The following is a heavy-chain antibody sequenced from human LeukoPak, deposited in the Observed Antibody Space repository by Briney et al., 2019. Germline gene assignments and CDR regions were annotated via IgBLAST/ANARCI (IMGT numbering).Heavy chain of an antibody. J-gene: IGHJ4*02. CDR3: ARGDSSSQYYFDY. CDR1: GYSISSGYY. V-gene: IGHV4-38-2*02. CDR2: IYHSGST. D-gene: IGHD6-13*01. Sequence: PSETLSLTCTVSGYSISSGYYWGWIRQPPGKGLEWIGSIYHSGSTYYNPSLKSRVTISVDTSKNQFSLKLSSVTAADTAVYYCARGDSSSQYYFDYWGQGTLVTVSS.